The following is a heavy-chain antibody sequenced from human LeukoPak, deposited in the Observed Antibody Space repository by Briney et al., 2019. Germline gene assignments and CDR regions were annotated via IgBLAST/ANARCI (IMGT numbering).Heavy chain of an antibody. CDR3: ARLRGFSY. CDR1: GFTFSNYW. Sequence: GGSLRLSCAASGFTFSNYWMTWVRQAPGKGLEWVANIGQDGGENYYVHSVKGPFTISRDNTKDSLYLQMNGVGAEDTAVYYCARLRGFSYWGRGTLVTVSS. CDR2: IGQDGGEN. J-gene: IGHJ4*02. V-gene: IGHV3-7*01. D-gene: IGHD4-23*01.